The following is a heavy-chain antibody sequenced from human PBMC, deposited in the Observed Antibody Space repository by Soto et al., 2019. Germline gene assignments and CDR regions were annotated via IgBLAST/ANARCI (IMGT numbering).Heavy chain of an antibody. V-gene: IGHV3-74*01. CDR2: VTKDGNSI. Sequence: EVQLVESGGGLVQPGGSLRLSCAASGFTFSSFWMHWVRQAPGKGLVWISHVTKDGNSISYADSVKGRFTISRDNARNTVYLQMDGLRDEETAVYYCARGGVGSFDYWGQGSLVTVSS. D-gene: IGHD2-2*03. CDR1: GFTFSSFW. CDR3: ARGGVGSFDY. J-gene: IGHJ4*02.